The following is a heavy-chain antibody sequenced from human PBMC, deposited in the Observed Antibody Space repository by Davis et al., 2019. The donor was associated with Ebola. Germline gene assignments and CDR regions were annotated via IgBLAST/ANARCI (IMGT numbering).Heavy chain of an antibody. CDR1: GFTFSGSA. D-gene: IGHD3-22*01. CDR3: AKDLSPILTMIVVVTRLDY. Sequence: GGSLRLSCAASGFTFSGSAMHWVRQASGKGLEWVGRIRSKANSYATAYAASVKGRFTISRDDSKNTAYLQMNSLRAEDTAVYYCAKDLSPILTMIVVVTRLDYWGQGTLVTVSS. CDR2: IRSKANSYAT. J-gene: IGHJ4*02. V-gene: IGHV3-73*01.